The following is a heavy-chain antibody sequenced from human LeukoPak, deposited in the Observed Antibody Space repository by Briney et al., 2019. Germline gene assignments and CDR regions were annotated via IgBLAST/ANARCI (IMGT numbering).Heavy chain of an antibody. CDR3: ARLQWLRKLWFGP. CDR2: INHSGST. D-gene: IGHD6-19*01. CDR1: GGSFSGYY. V-gene: IGHV4-34*01. J-gene: IGHJ5*02. Sequence: SETLSLTCAVYGGSFSGYYWSWIRQPPGKGLEWIGEINHSGSTNYNPSLKSRVTISVDTSKNQFSLKLSSVTAADTAVYYCARLQWLRKLWFGPWGQGTLVTVSS.